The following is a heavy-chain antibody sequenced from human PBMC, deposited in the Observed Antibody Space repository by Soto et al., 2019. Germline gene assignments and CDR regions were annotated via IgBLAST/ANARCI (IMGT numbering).Heavy chain of an antibody. Sequence: QVQLVQSGAEVKKPGASVKVSCKASGYTFTSYGFSWVRQAPGQGLEWMGCISGPNGNTNYAQKLQGRVTMTTDTSTSTGYMELRSLGSDDTAVYYCARDRYDSSGYYLGADYWGQGTLVTVSS. V-gene: IGHV1-18*01. J-gene: IGHJ4*02. CDR2: ISGPNGNT. CDR3: ARDRYDSSGYYLGADY. CDR1: GYTFTSYG. D-gene: IGHD3-22*01.